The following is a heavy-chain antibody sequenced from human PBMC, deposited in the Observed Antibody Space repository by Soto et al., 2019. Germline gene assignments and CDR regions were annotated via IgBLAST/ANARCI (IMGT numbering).Heavy chain of an antibody. CDR3: ASWQQGPVPRDQDSFDD. CDR1: GGSISSGGYY. CDR2: IYYSGST. J-gene: IGHJ4*02. D-gene: IGHD6-19*01. Sequence: SETLSLTCTVSGGSISSGGYYWIWIRQHPGKGLEWIGYIYYSGSTYYNPSLKSRVTISVDTAKTQFSLKLSSVTAADTAVYYCASWQQGPVPRDQDSFDDWGQGTQVTVSS. V-gene: IGHV4-31*02.